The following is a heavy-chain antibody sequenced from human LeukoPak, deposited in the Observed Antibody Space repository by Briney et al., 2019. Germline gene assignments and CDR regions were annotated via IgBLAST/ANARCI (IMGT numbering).Heavy chain of an antibody. CDR3: ARDVSRVAAGVDY. Sequence: QTGRSLRLSCAASGFTFSSYAMHWVRQAPGKGLGWVAVISYDGSNKYYADSVKGRFTISRDNSKNTLYLQMNSLRAEDTAVYYCARDVSRVAAGVDYWGQGTLVTVSS. CDR1: GFTFSSYA. J-gene: IGHJ4*02. CDR2: ISYDGSNK. D-gene: IGHD6-25*01. V-gene: IGHV3-30*04.